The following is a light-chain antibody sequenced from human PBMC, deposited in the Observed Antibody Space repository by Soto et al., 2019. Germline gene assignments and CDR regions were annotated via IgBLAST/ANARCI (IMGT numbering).Light chain of an antibody. CDR1: SSNIGAGYE. CDR2: GNT. CDR3: QSYDSSPSASYV. J-gene: IGLJ1*01. V-gene: IGLV1-40*01. Sequence: QAVLTQPPSVSGAPGQRVTISCTGSSSNIGAGYEVHWYQHLPGKAPKLLIYGNTNRPSGVPDRFSGSKSGTSASLAITGLQAEDEADYYCQSYDSSPSASYVFGGGTKLTVL.